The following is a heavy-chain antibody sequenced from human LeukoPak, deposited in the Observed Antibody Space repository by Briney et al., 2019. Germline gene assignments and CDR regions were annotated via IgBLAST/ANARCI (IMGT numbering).Heavy chain of an antibody. D-gene: IGHD3-9*01. CDR3: ARGLTISALIS. J-gene: IGHJ4*02. CDR1: GYTFTGYY. CDR2: INPNSGGT. Sequence: ASVKVSCKASGYTFTGYYIHWVRQAPGQGLEWMGWINPNSGGTSYAQKFQGRVTMTRDTSTSTVYMELSSLRSEDTAVYYCARGLTISALISWGQGTLVTVSS. V-gene: IGHV1-2*02.